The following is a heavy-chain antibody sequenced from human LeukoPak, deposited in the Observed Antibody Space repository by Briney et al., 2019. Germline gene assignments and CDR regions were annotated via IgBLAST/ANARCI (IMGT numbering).Heavy chain of an antibody. D-gene: IGHD1-26*01. CDR2: ISYDGNTQ. J-gene: IGHJ6*02. CDR1: GFTFSSYG. V-gene: IGHV3-30*03. CDR3: ARTFSESYYYYGMDV. Sequence: GGSLRLSCAASGFTFSSYGMHWVRQAPGKGLEWVAVISYDGNTQYYADSVKGRFTISRDNSNNMLSLQMNSLKAEDTAVYYCARTFSESYYYYGMDVWGQGITVTVSS.